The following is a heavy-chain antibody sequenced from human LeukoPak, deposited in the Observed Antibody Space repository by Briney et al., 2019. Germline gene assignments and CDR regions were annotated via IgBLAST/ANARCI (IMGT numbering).Heavy chain of an antibody. D-gene: IGHD2/OR15-2a*01. V-gene: IGHV4-34*01. CDR2: INHSGST. CDR1: GGSFSGYY. CDR3: ARAEIAPFGY. Sequence: SETLSLTCAVYGGSFSGYYWSWIRQPPGKGLEWIGEINHSGSTNYNPSLKSRVTISVDTSKNQFSLKLSSVTAADTAVYYCARAEIAPFGYWGQGTLVTVSS. J-gene: IGHJ4*02.